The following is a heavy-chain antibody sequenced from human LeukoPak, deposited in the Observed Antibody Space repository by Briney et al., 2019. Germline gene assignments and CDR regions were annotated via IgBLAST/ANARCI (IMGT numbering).Heavy chain of an antibody. V-gene: IGHV4-59*12. D-gene: IGHD6-6*01. CDR2: IYYSGST. CDR3: ARSRGQLVSYFDY. J-gene: IGHJ4*02. CDR1: GGSISSYY. Sequence: SETLSLTCTVSGGSISSYYWSWIRQPPGKGLEWIGYIYYSGSTNYNPSLKSRVTISVDTSKNQFSLKLSSVTAADTAVYYCARSRGQLVSYFDYWGQGTLVTVSS.